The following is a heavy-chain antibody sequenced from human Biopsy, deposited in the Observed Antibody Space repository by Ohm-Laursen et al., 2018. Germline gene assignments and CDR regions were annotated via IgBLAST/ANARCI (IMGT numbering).Heavy chain of an antibody. J-gene: IGHJ4*02. Sequence: SLRLSCAASGFTFQDHAMHWVRQAPGKGLEWVSRISWNSGSINYAVSVQGRFTISRDNAKNSLYLQMSSLRVEDTALYFCARLGELHGLWYFDFWGQGALVTVSS. V-gene: IGHV3-9*01. CDR2: ISWNSGSI. CDR3: ARLGELHGLWYFDF. D-gene: IGHD2-21*01. CDR1: GFTFQDHA.